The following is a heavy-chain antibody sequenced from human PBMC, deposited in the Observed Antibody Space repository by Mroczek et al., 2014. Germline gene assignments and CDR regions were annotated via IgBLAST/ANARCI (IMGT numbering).Heavy chain of an antibody. V-gene: IGHV4-34*01. CDR3: ARWDYDGSEY. CDR2: INHSGYT. J-gene: IGHJ4*02. Sequence: QVQLQQWGAGLLKPSETLSLTCAVYGGSFSGYHWSWIRQPPGKGLGWIGEINHSGYTNYNPSLKSRVTISVDTSKNQFSLKVNSVSAADTAVYYCARWDYDGSEYWGQGTLVTVSA. CDR1: GGSFSGYH. D-gene: IGHD3-10*01.